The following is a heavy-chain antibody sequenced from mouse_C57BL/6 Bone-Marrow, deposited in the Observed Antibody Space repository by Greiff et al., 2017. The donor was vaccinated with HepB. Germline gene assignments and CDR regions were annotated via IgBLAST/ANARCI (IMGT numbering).Heavy chain of an antibody. D-gene: IGHD6-1*01. V-gene: IGHV7-3*01. CDR2: IRHKANVYTT. CDR3: ARYPLDWYFDV. CDR1: GFTFTDYY. Sequence: EVKLVESGGGLVQPGGSLSLSCAASGFTFTDYYMSWVRQPPGKALEWLGFIRHKANVYTTEYSASVKGRFTISRDNSQSILYLQMNALRAEDSATYDCARYPLDWYFDVWGTGTTVTVSS. J-gene: IGHJ1*03.